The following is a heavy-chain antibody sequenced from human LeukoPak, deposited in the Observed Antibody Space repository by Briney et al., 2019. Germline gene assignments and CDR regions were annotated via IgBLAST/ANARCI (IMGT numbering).Heavy chain of an antibody. Sequence: ASVKVSCKASGYTFSGCYMHWVRQAPGQGLEWMGWINPNSGATNYAQKIQGRVTMTRDTSITTAYMELSRLRSDDTAIYYCARGLDLYPGYSYGQNWFDPWGQGTLVTVSS. CDR1: GYTFSGCY. J-gene: IGHJ5*02. CDR2: INPNSGAT. CDR3: ARGLDLYPGYSYGQNWFDP. D-gene: IGHD5-18*01. V-gene: IGHV1-2*02.